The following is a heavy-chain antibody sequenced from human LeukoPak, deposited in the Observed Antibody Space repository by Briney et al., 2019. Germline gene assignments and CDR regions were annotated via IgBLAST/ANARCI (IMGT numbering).Heavy chain of an antibody. J-gene: IGHJ4*02. Sequence: ASVKVSCKASGGTFSSYAISWVRQAPGQGLEWMGGIIPIFGIPNYAQKFQGRVTITTDESTSTAYMELSSLRSEDTAVYYCARGGITIGRCLTNSYDYWGQGTLVTVSS. V-gene: IGHV1-69*05. CDR1: GGTFSSYA. CDR3: ARGGITIGRCLTNSYDY. D-gene: IGHD1-1*01. CDR2: IIPIFGIP.